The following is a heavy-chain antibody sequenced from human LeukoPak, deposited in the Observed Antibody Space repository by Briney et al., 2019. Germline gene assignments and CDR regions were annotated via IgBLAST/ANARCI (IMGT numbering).Heavy chain of an antibody. D-gene: IGHD3-22*01. Sequence: GGSLRLSCAASGFTFSSYGMHWVRQAPGKGLEWVAFIRYDGSNKYYADSVKGRFTIPRDNSKNTLYLQMNSLRAEDTAVYYCAKDRASSGYYDYWGQGTLVTVSS. CDR3: AKDRASSGYYDY. CDR2: IRYDGSNK. CDR1: GFTFSSYG. J-gene: IGHJ4*02. V-gene: IGHV3-30*02.